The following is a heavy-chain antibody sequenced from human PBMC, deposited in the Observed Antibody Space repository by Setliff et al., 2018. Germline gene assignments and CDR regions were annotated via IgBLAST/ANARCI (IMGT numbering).Heavy chain of an antibody. V-gene: IGHV4-39*01. J-gene: IGHJ4*02. D-gene: IGHD2-2*01. CDR3: AICRYQVPYNY. Sequence: PSETLSLTCTVSGGPISSRSFFWGWIRQPPGKGLEWIGSVYHSGTTYYNPSLKSRVTISVDTSKNQFSLRLSSVTAADTAVYYCAICRYQVPYNYWGQGSLVTVSS. CDR2: VYHSGTT. CDR1: GGPISSRSFF.